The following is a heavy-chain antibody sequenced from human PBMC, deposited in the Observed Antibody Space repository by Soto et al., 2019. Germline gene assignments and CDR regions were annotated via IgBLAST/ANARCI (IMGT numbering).Heavy chain of an antibody. V-gene: IGHV1-69*01. Sequence: QVQLVQSGAEVKKPGSSVKVSCKASGGTFSSYAISWVRQAPGQGLEWMGGIIPIFGTANYAQKFQGRVTITADESTSTAYMERSSQRSEDTAVYYCARKGYSSSSYYYYGMDVWGQGTTVTVSS. CDR2: IIPIFGTA. J-gene: IGHJ6*02. CDR1: GGTFSSYA. CDR3: ARKGYSSSSYYYYGMDV. D-gene: IGHD6-6*01.